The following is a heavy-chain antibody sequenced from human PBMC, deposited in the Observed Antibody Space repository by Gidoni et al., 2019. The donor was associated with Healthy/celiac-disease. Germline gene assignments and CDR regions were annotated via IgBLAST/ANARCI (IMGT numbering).Heavy chain of an antibody. V-gene: IGHV5-51*01. Sequence: EVQLVQSGAAVKKPGESLKISCTGSGYSFTSYWIGWVRQMPGKGREWMGIIYPGDSDTRYSPSFQGQVTISADKSISTAYLQWSSLKASDTAMYYCARGYCSGGSCRGFDPWGQGTLVTVSS. CDR1: GYSFTSYW. CDR3: ARGYCSGGSCRGFDP. CDR2: IYPGDSDT. J-gene: IGHJ5*02. D-gene: IGHD2-15*01.